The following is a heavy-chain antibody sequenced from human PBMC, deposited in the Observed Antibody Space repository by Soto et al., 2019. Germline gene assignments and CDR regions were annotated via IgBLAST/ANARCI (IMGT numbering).Heavy chain of an antibody. D-gene: IGHD3-16*01. Sequence: QVQLEESGGGVVQPGTSLRLSCAASGFTFNAYSMHWVRQAPGKGLEWVAVISYDGHHEYYVDSVKGRFTISRDNPKNAVFLQMNSLTVEDTAVYFCAKDRAGLVGRRRSYVYYGMDAWGQGTTVIVS. J-gene: IGHJ6*02. V-gene: IGHV3-30*04. CDR1: GFTFNAYS. CDR3: AKDRAGLVGRRRSYVYYGMDA. CDR2: ISYDGHHE.